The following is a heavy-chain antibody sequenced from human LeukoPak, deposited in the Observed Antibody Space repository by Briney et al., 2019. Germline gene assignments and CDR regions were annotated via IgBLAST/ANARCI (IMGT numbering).Heavy chain of an antibody. CDR3: ARAPLSLVGAIYYFDY. CDR2: IYSGGST. V-gene: IGHV3-66*01. J-gene: IGHJ4*02. CDR1: GFTVSSNY. D-gene: IGHD1-26*01. Sequence: GGSLRLSCAASGFTVSSNYMSWVRQAPGKGLEWVSVIYSGGSTYYADSVKGRFTISRDNSKNTLYLQMNSLRAEDTAVYYCARAPLSLVGAIYYFDYWGQGTLVTVSS.